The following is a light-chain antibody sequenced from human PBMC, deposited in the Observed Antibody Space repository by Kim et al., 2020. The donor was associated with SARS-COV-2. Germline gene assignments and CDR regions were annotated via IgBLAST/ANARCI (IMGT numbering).Light chain of an antibody. V-gene: IGKV3-20*01. CDR2: GAS. J-gene: IGKJ1*01. CDR1: QSVSSNY. Sequence: PGERATLSCRASQSVSSNYLAWYQQKPGQAPRLLIYGASSRATGIPDRFSGSGSVTDFTLTIDKLEPEDFAVYYCQQYNSLPSTFGQGTKVDIK. CDR3: QQYNSLPST.